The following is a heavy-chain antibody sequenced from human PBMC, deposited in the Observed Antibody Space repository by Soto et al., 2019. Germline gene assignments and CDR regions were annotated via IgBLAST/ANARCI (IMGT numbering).Heavy chain of an antibody. CDR3: ARAGEYEWVAIAA. J-gene: IGHJ4*02. D-gene: IGHD1-26*01. CDR2: INPSGST. V-gene: IGHV4-34*01. CDR1: GGSFRGYF. Sequence: PSETLSLTCAVYGGSFRGYFWTWIRQPPGEGLEWIGEINPSGSTKYNPSLKSRVTISVDRTKNQFSLKVSSVTAADTAVYYCARAGEYEWVAIAAWGQGILVTVSS.